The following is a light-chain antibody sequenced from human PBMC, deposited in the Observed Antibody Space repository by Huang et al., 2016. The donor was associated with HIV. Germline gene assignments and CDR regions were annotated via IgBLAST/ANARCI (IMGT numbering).Light chain of an antibody. CDR1: QDITHY. J-gene: IGKJ4*01. CDR3: QQYDNLPLT. V-gene: IGKV1-33*01. Sequence: DIQMTPSPSSLSASVGDRVTITCQASQDITHYLNWYQQKPGKAPQLLIYDASKLETGVPSRFSGSGSGTDFTFTISSLQPEDIATYYCQQYDNLPLTFGGGTKVEIK. CDR2: DAS.